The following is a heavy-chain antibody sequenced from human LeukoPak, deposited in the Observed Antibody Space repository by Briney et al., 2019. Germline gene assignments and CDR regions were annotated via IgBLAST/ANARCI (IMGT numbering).Heavy chain of an antibody. CDR1: GGSISSGAYY. Sequence: PSETLSPTCTVSGGSISSGAYYWSWIRQHPEKGLEWIGYIHYSGSTYYNPSLKSQLTMSVDTSKNQFSLKLSSVTAADTAVYYCARVATHPLKGVFDYWGQGTLVTVSS. V-gene: IGHV4-31*01. CDR3: ARVATHPLKGVFDY. CDR2: IHYSGST. J-gene: IGHJ4*02. D-gene: IGHD5-12*01.